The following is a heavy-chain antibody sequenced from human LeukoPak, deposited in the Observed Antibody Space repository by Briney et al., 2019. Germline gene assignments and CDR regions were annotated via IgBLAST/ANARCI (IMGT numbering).Heavy chain of an antibody. Sequence: GASVKVSCKVSVYSLTQAAIHWVRHTPDKGFEWMGGSDLENGETMYAQKFQGRVTMTEDPPTHTAYMELSSLRSEDTAVYYCATDPGWLYSNSGGGFFDYWGQGTLVIVSS. D-gene: IGHD6-13*01. V-gene: IGHV1-24*01. CDR3: ATDPGWLYSNSGGGFFDY. CDR2: SDLENGET. J-gene: IGHJ4*02. CDR1: VYSLTQAA.